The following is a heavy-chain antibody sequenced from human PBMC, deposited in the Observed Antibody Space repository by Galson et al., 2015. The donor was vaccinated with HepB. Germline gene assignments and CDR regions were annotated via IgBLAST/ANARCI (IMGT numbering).Heavy chain of an antibody. CDR2: IYHSGST. J-gene: IGHJ6*02. Sequence: ETLSLTCAVSGGSISSSNWWSWVRQPPGKGLEWIGEIYHSGSTNYNPSLKSRVTISVDKSKNQFSLKLSSVTAADTAVYYCARDLRPSRSDARHVSNYYYYYGMDVWGQGTTVTVSS. CDR3: ARDLRPSRSDARHVSNYYYYYGMDV. V-gene: IGHV4-4*02. D-gene: IGHD2/OR15-2a*01. CDR1: GGSISSSNW.